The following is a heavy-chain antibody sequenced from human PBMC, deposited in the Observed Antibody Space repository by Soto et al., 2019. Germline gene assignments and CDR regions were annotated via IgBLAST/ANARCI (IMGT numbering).Heavy chain of an antibody. D-gene: IGHD5-18*01. CDR2: ISYDGSDK. J-gene: IGHJ4*02. Sequence: PVGPLRLPWRAAGFTFRSYAVHWVRQAPGKGLEWVAVISYDGSDKYYANSVEGRFTISRDNSKNTLYLQMNSLRAEDTAVYYCARALDTAMVTGYFDYWGQGTLVTVSS. CDR3: ARALDTAMVTGYFDY. CDR1: GFTFRSYA. V-gene: IGHV3-30-3*01.